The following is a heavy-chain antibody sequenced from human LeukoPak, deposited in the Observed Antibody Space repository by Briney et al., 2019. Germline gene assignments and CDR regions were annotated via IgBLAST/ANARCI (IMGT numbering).Heavy chain of an antibody. CDR1: GFTLSSYS. J-gene: IGHJ3*02. CDR2: ISSSSSYI. V-gene: IGHV3-21*04. CDR3: ARGPAVVRGFDI. Sequence: GGSLRLSCAASGFTLSSYSMNWVRQAPGKGLEWVSSISSSSSYIYYADSVKGRFTISRDNAKNSLYLQMNSLRAEDTALYYCARGPAVVRGFDIWGQGTMVTVSS. D-gene: IGHD3-22*01.